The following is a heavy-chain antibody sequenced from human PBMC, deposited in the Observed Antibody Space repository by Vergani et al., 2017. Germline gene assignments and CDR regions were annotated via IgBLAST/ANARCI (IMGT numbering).Heavy chain of an antibody. D-gene: IGHD6-19*01. J-gene: IGHJ3*02. Sequence: EVQRLESGGDLVQPGGSLRLSCAASGFNFLMHDMSWVRQAPGMGLEWVSTLSVSDRRTHYADSVKGRFTIYRDNSKNTLFLHMNSLRPEDTAVYYCAKVGRSEVAGTFGSFDIWGQGTMVTVSS. CDR3: AKVGRSEVAGTFGSFDI. CDR1: GFNFLMHD. CDR2: LSVSDRRT. V-gene: IGHV3-23*01.